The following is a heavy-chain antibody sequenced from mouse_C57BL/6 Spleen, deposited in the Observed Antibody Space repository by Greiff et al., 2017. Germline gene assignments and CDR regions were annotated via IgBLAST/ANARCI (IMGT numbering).Heavy chain of an antibody. Sequence: DVLLVESGEGLVKPGGFLKLSCAASGFTFSSYALSWVRQTPETRLEWVAYISSGSDYIYYEDTVKGRFTIARDHARNTLYLQMSSLKSEDTAMYYCTSNYFAYWGQGTLVTVSA. CDR3: TSNYFAY. J-gene: IGHJ3*01. CDR1: GFTFSSYA. V-gene: IGHV5-9-1*02. CDR2: ISSGSDYI. D-gene: IGHD1-3*01.